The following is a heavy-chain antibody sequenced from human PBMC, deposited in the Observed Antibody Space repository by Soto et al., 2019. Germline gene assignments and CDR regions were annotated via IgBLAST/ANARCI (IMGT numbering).Heavy chain of an antibody. V-gene: IGHV4-31*03. CDR3: ASFSGGPNWFDP. CDR2: IYYSGST. CDR1: GGSISSVDYY. Sequence: QVQLQESGPGLVKPSQTLSLTCTVSGGSISSVDYYWSWLRQHPGKGLEWIGYIYYSGSTYYNPSIKRRVSISVDSSKTQCSMKLSSVTAADTAVYYCASFSGGPNWFDPWGQGTLVTVSS. D-gene: IGHD2-15*01. J-gene: IGHJ5*02.